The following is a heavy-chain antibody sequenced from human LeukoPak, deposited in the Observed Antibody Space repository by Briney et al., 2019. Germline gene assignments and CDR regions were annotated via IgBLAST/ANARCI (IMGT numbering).Heavy chain of an antibody. D-gene: IGHD3-3*01. CDR3: AKYADFWSGYYTGWYFDY. Sequence: PGGSLRLSCAASGFTFSSYAMSWVRQAPGKGLEWVSAISGSGGSTYYADSVKGRFTISRDNSKNTLYLQMNSLRAEDTAVYYCAKYADFWSGYYTGWYFDYWGQGTLVTVSS. J-gene: IGHJ4*02. V-gene: IGHV3-23*01. CDR1: GFTFSSYA. CDR2: ISGSGGST.